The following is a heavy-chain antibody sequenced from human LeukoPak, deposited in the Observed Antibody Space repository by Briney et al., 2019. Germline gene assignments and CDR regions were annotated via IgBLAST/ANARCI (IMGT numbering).Heavy chain of an antibody. CDR1: GDSISSDHW. V-gene: IGHV4-4*02. CDR3: ASARWDY. CDR2: IYHSGST. Sequence: SETLSLTCAVSGDSISSDHWWSWVRQPPGKGLEWIGEIYHSGSTNYNPSLKSRVSISVDKSKNQFSLILNSVTAADTAVYYCASARWDYWGQGTLVTVSS. J-gene: IGHJ4*02.